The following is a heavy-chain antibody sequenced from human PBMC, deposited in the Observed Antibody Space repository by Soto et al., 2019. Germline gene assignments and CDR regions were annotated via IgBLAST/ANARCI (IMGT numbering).Heavy chain of an antibody. CDR2: ISNTAITD. CDR1: GFSFSDYS. CDR3: ARDRAYGDSYYYYMDV. J-gene: IGHJ6*03. Sequence: GSLRLSCVASGFSFSDYSMTWMRQAPGGGLDFVAFISNTAITDYYADSVKGRFTISRDNARNSVYLQMDSLRAEDAAVYYCARDRAYGDSYYYYMDVWGKGTTVTVSS. V-gene: IGHV3-11*01. D-gene: IGHD4-17*01.